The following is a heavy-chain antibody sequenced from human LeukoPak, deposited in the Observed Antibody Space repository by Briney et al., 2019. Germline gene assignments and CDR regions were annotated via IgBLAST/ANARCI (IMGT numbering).Heavy chain of an antibody. J-gene: IGHJ4*02. CDR3: ARMEDGSSSLNY. Sequence: RGSLRLSCAASGFTFSSYAMHWVRQAPGKGLEYVSAISSNGGSTYYANSVKGRFTISRDNSKNTLYLQMGSLRAEDMAVYYCARMEDGSSSLNYWGQGTLVTVSS. V-gene: IGHV3-64*01. CDR1: GFTFSSYA. D-gene: IGHD6-6*01. CDR2: ISSNGGST.